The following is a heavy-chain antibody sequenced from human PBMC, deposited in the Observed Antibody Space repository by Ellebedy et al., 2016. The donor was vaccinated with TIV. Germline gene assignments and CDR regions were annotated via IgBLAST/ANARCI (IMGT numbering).Heavy chain of an antibody. Sequence: PGGSLRLSCAASGFTFSSYWMHWVRQAPGKGLVWVSRIDSDGSSTTYVDSVKGRFTISRDNSKNTLYLQMNSLRAEDTAVYYCAKSPSRKPGLVDNWGQGTLVTVSS. CDR1: GFTFSSYW. V-gene: IGHV3-74*01. CDR2: IDSDGSST. CDR3: AKSPSRKPGLVDN. J-gene: IGHJ4*02. D-gene: IGHD1-14*01.